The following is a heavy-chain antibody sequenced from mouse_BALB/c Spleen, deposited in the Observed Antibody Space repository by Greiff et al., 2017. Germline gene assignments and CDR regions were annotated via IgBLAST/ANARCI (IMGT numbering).Heavy chain of an antibody. CDR2: IDPANGNT. CDR3: ARYYYFDY. CDR1: GFNIKDTY. J-gene: IGHJ2*01. Sequence: VHVKQSGAELVKPGASVKLSCTASGFNIKDTYMHWVKQRPEQGLEWIGRIDPANGNTKYDPKFQGKATITADTSSNTAYLQLSSLTSEDTAVYYCARYYYFDYWGQGTTLTVSS. V-gene: IGHV14-3*02.